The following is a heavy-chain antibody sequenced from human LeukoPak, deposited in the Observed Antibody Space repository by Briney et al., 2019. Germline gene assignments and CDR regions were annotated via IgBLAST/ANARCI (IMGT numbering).Heavy chain of an antibody. J-gene: IGHJ4*02. V-gene: IGHV1-8*01. CDR3: ARVPRGGRDFDY. CDR1: GYTFTSYD. CDR2: MNPNSGNT. D-gene: IGHD1-1*01. Sequence: RASVKVSCKASGYTFTSYDINWVRQATGQGLEWMGWMNPNSGNTGYAQKFQGRVTMTRNTSISTAYMELSSLRSEDTAVYYCARVPRGGRDFDYWGQGTLVTVSS.